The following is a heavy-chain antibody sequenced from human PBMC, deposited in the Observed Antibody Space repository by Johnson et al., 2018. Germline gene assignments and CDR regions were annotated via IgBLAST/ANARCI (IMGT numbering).Heavy chain of an antibody. CDR2: ISNDGNNK. CDR3: SKDGRGYSYGYNYHYYTDV. D-gene: IGHD5-18*01. Sequence: QVQLVESGGGVVQPGRSLRLSCAASGFTFSKYGMHWVRQAPGKGLECVAVISNDGNNKYYGDSVKGRFTISRDNSKNTLFQQMNSLRSEDTAVYFCSKDGRGYSYGYNYHYYTDVWGKGTTVTVSS. V-gene: IGHV3-30*18. J-gene: IGHJ6*03. CDR1: GFTFSKYG.